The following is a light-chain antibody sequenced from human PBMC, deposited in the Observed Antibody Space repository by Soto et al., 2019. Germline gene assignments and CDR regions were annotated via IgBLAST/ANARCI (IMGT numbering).Light chain of an antibody. J-gene: IGLJ3*02. CDR1: SSDVGGYHY. Sequence: QSALTQPASVSGSPGQSITISCTGTSSDVGGYHYVSWYQQHPGKAPKLMIYEVSNRPSGASNRFSGSKSGNTASLTISGLQAEDEADYLCSSYTSSSTLVFGGGTKLTVL. CDR2: EVS. CDR3: SSYTSSSTLV. V-gene: IGLV2-14*01.